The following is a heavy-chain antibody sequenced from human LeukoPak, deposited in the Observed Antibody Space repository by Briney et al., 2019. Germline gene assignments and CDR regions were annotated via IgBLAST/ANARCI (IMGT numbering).Heavy chain of an antibody. CDR1: GFTFSSYW. Sequence: GGSLRLSCAASGFTFSSYWMNWVRQAPGKGREWVANIKHDGSEKYYVDSVKGRFTISRDNAKNSLYLQMNSLRAEDTAVYYCARMRGISTRSFDYWGQGTLVIVSS. V-gene: IGHV3-7*01. D-gene: IGHD1-1*01. CDR2: IKHDGSEK. CDR3: ARMRGISTRSFDY. J-gene: IGHJ4*02.